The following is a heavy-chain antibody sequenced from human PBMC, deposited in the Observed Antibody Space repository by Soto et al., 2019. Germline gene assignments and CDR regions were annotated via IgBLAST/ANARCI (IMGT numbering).Heavy chain of an antibody. D-gene: IGHD6-6*01. CDR3: ASRYSSSSYYYPGLDF. CDR2: IIPIFGTA. CDR1: GGTFSSYA. V-gene: IGHV1-69*13. Sequence: ASVKVSCKAAGGTFSSYASSWGRQAPGQGLEWMGGIIPIFGTANYAQKFQGRVTITADESTSTAYMELSSLRSEDTAVYYCASRYSSSSYYYPGLDFWGQGTPVTVSS. J-gene: IGHJ6*02.